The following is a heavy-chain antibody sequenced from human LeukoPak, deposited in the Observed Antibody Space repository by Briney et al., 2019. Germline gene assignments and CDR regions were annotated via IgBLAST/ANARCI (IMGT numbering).Heavy chain of an antibody. CDR2: IKQDGSEK. J-gene: IGHJ4*02. CDR3: ARDNPPDY. Sequence: GGSLRLSCVASGFTFSSSWMSWVRQAPGKGLEWVANIKQDGSEKSYVESVRGRFTISRDNAKDSLYLQLNSLRAEDTALYYCARDNPPDYWGQGTLVTVSS. CDR1: GFTFSSSW. V-gene: IGHV3-7*03.